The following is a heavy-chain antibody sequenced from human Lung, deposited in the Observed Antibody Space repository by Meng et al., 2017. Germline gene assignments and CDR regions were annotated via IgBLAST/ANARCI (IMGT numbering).Heavy chain of an antibody. CDR2: IYHSGST. V-gene: IGHV4-4*02. CDR1: GGSISSSNW. CDR3: ARGSITMVRGVSVFDP. J-gene: IGHJ5*02. Sequence: GPVQGPGPGLVKPSGTLSLTCGVSGGSISSSNWWSWVRQPPGKGLEWIGGIYHSGSTNYNPSLKSRVTISVDKSKNQFSLKLSSVTAADTAVYYCARGSITMVRGVSVFDPWGQGTLVTVSS. D-gene: IGHD3-10*01.